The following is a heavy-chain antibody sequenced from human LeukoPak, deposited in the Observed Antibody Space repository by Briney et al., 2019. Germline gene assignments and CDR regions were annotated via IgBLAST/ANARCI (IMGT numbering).Heavy chain of an antibody. CDR2: ISGSAYST. CDR3: AKEAGYSGYDYPDY. D-gene: IGHD5-12*01. CDR1: GFSFSTYW. Sequence: PGGSLRLSCAASGFSFSTYWMTWVRQAPGKGLEWVSGISGSAYSTYYADSVQGRFTISRDNSKNTLYLQMNSLRAEDTAVYYCAKEAGYSGYDYPDYWGQGTLVTVSS. V-gene: IGHV3-23*01. J-gene: IGHJ4*02.